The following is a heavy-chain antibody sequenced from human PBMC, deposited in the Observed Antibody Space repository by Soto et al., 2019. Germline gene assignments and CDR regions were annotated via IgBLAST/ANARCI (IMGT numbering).Heavy chain of an antibody. V-gene: IGHV4-4*07. CDR1: GGSISSYY. Sequence: SETLSLTCTVSGGSISSYYWSWIRQPAGKGLEWIGRIYTSGSTNYDPSLKSRVTMSVDTSKNQFSLKLSSVTAADTAVYYCARDQDSSSWYNWFDPWGQGTLVTGSS. J-gene: IGHJ5*02. D-gene: IGHD6-13*01. CDR2: IYTSGST. CDR3: ARDQDSSSWYNWFDP.